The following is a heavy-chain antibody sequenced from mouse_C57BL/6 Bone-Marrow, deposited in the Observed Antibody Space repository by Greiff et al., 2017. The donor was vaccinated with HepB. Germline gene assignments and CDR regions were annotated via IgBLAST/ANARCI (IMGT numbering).Heavy chain of an antibody. D-gene: IGHD2-2*01. V-gene: IGHV1-39*01. Sequence: EVQLQQSGPELVKPGASVKISCKASGYSFTDYNMNWVKQSNGKSLEWIGVINPNYGTTSYNQKFKGKATLTVDQSSSTAYMQLKSLTSEDSAVYYCARLHLLWFPYYAMDYWGQGTSVTVSS. CDR2: INPNYGTT. CDR1: GYSFTDYN. CDR3: ARLHLLWFPYYAMDY. J-gene: IGHJ4*01.